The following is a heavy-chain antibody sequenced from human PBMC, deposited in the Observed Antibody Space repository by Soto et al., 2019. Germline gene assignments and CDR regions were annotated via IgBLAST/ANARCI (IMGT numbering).Heavy chain of an antibody. V-gene: IGHV4-59*08. D-gene: IGHD3-10*01. CDR2: IDYRGST. J-gene: IGHJ2*01. CDR3: ARPGGPTPAVWYFDL. Sequence: QVQLQESGPGLVKPSEPLSLTCTVSGGSISSHYWCWIRQPPGKGLEWIGYIDYRGSTDYNHSLKSRVTISVDTSTSQLYLGLSSVTAADTAVYYCARPGGPTPAVWYFDLWGRGTLVPVSS. CDR1: GGSISSHY.